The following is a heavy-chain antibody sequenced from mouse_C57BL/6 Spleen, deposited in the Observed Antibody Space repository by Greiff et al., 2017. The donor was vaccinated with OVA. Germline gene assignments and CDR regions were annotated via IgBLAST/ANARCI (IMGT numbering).Heavy chain of an antibody. J-gene: IGHJ1*03. Sequence: QVQLQQSGPELVKPGASVKISCKASGYSFTSYYIHWVKQRPGQGLAWIGWIYPGSGNTKYNEKFKGKATLTADTSSSTAYMQLSSLTSEDSAVYYCARHLRYFDVWGTGTTVTVSS. CDR3: ARHLRYFDV. CDR2: IYPGSGNT. V-gene: IGHV1-66*01. CDR1: GYSFTSYY.